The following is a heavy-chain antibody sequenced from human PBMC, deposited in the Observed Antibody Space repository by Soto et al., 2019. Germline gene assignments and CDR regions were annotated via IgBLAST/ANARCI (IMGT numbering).Heavy chain of an antibody. D-gene: IGHD3-16*01. CDR3: AKGEAFDP. CDR1: GXTFSTYG. CDR2: ISYDGSTT. J-gene: IGHJ5*02. V-gene: IGHV3-30*18. Sequence: GSLRLSCAASGXTFSTYGMHWVRQAPGKGLEWVAVISYDGSTTYYTDSVKGRFTISRDNSKNTMYLQMNSLIPEDTAVYYCAKGEAFDPWGQGTLGTVSS.